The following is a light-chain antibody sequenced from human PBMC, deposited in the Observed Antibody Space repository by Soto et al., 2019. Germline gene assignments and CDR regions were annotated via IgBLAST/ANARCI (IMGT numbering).Light chain of an antibody. CDR1: QDISNY. Sequence: DIQMTQSPYSLSASVGDRVTITCQASQDISNYLNWYQQKPGTAPRLLIHDASNLETGVPSRFSGSGSGTDCSFTISSLQPEDFAIYYCQQFDKTPFTFGPGTKV. V-gene: IGKV1-33*01. CDR3: QQFDKTPFT. CDR2: DAS. J-gene: IGKJ3*01.